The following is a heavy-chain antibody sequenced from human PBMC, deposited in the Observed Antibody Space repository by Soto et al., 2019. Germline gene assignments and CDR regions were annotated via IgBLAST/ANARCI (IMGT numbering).Heavy chain of an antibody. CDR2: IDPSDSYT. Sequence: PXESLKISCKGSGYSFSSYWISWVRQIPGKGPEWMGRIDPSDSYTNYSPSFRGHVTISADKSISTAYLHWSSLKASDTAMFYCARHYCSSTSCSLNFDHWGQGTLVTVSS. D-gene: IGHD2-2*01. CDR3: ARHYCSSTSCSLNFDH. CDR1: GYSFSSYW. J-gene: IGHJ4*02. V-gene: IGHV5-10-1*01.